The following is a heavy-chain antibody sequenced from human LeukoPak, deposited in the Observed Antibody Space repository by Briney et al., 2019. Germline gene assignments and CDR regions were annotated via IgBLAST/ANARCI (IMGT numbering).Heavy chain of an antibody. J-gene: IGHJ4*02. V-gene: IGHV3-7*01. Sequence: GGSLRLSCAASRFTFSSYWMSWVRQAPGKGLEWVANIKQDGSEKYYVDSVKGRFTISRDNAKNSLYLQMNSLRAEDTAIYYCARDDSSSGWSNWGQGTLVTVSS. CDR1: RFTFSSYW. CDR2: IKQDGSEK. CDR3: ARDDSSSGWSN. D-gene: IGHD6-19*01.